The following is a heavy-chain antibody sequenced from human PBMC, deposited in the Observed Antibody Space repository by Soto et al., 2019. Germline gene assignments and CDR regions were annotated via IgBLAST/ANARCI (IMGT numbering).Heavy chain of an antibody. CDR3: AREDRDRETGLVPAAIDGMDV. V-gene: IGHV1-69*08. D-gene: IGHD2-2*01. CDR2: IIPIFGIA. Sequence: QVQLVQSGAEVKKPGSSVKVSCKASGGTFSRYSITWVRQAPGHGLEWIGRIIPIFGIASYAQKFQGRVTLTADESTSTAYRELSSLRSDDTAVYSCAREDRDRETGLVPAAIDGMDVWGQGTTVTVSS. CDR1: GGTFSRYS. J-gene: IGHJ6*02.